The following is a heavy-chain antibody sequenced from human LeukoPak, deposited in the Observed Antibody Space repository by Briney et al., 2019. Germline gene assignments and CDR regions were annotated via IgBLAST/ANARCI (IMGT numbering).Heavy chain of an antibody. J-gene: IGHJ4*02. CDR2: INHSGST. V-gene: IGHV4-34*01. CDR3: ARGGAGYYDILTGYFTHYYFDY. D-gene: IGHD3-9*01. CDR1: GGSFSGYY. Sequence: SETLSLTCAVYGGSFSGYYWSWIRQPPGKGLEWIGEINHSGSTNYNPSLKSRVTISVDTSKNQFSLKLSSVTAADTAVYYCARGGAGYYDILTGYFTHYYFDYWGQGTLVTVSS.